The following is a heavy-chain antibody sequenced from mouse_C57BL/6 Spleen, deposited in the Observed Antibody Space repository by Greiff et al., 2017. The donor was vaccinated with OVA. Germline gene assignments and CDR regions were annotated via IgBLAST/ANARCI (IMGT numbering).Heavy chain of an antibody. CDR3: ARDSNYGRGYAMDY. V-gene: IGHV1-82*01. Sequence: QVQLQQSGPELVKPGASVKISCKASGYAFSSSWMNWVKQRPGNGLEWIGRIYPGDGVTNYNGKFKGKATLTADKSSSTAYMQLSSLTSEDSAVYFCARDSNYGRGYAMDYWGQGTSVTVSS. D-gene: IGHD2-5*01. CDR1: GYAFSSSW. J-gene: IGHJ4*01. CDR2: IYPGDGVT.